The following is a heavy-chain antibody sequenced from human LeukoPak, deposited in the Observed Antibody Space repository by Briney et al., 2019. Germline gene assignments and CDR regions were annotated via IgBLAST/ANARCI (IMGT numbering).Heavy chain of an antibody. CDR2: IYVDGRTT. CDR3: IRDFRSADL. J-gene: IGHJ5*02. CDR1: GFTFSNYW. V-gene: IGHV3-74*01. Sequence: GGSLRLSCVASGFTFSNYWMHWVRQPSGKGLVWVSRIYVDGRTTNYADSVKGRFTISRDSAKNTVYLEMNSLSVEDTATYYCIRDFRSADLWGQGTLVTVTS.